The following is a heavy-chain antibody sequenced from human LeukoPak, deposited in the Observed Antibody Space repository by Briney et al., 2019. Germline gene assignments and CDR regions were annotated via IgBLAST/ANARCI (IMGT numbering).Heavy chain of an antibody. V-gene: IGHV3-11*04. J-gene: IGHJ4*02. D-gene: IGHD6-19*01. CDR3: AREGQWLVKYYFDY. Sequence: PGGSLRLSCAASGFTFSDYDMSWVRQAPGKGLEWVSYISTSGSIIYYADSVKGRFTISRGNAKNSLFLQMNSLRAEDTAVYYCAREGQWLVKYYFDYWGQGTLVTVSS. CDR2: ISTSGSII. CDR1: GFTFSDYD.